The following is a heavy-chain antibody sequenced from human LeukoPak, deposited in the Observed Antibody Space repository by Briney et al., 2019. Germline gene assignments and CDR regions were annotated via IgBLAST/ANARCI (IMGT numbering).Heavy chain of an antibody. CDR1: GGSISSKY. J-gene: IGHJ4*02. CDR2: IFSGGSP. Sequence: SETLSPTCTVSGGSISSKYWAWVRPPPGQGLEWIGNIFSGGSPKYNPSLESRVTISMDTSRNRFSLGMISVTAADTAVYFCTRHVYGKGSDYWGQGTLVTVSS. V-gene: IGHV4-59*08. D-gene: IGHD1-14*01. CDR3: TRHVYGKGSDY.